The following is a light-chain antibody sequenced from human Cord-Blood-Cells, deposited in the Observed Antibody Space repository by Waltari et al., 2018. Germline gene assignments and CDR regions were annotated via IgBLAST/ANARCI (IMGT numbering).Light chain of an antibody. Sequence: QSALTQPRSVSGSPGQSVTLSCTGTSSDVGVYNYVSWYQQHPGKAPKLMINEVSKRPSGVPDRFSGSKSGNTASLTISGLQAEDEADYYCCSYAGSYTLVFGGGTKLTVL. CDR2: EVS. CDR1: SSDVGVYNY. CDR3: CSYAGSYTLV. V-gene: IGLV2-11*01. J-gene: IGLJ3*02.